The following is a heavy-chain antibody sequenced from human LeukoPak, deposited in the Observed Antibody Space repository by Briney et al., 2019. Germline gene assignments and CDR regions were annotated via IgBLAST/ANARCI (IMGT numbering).Heavy chain of an antibody. CDR2: ISHSGGAT. V-gene: IGHV3-23*01. CDR3: ANFKGKDGIKDHFDY. J-gene: IGHJ4*02. D-gene: IGHD5-24*01. Sequence: GGSLRLSCAAFGIAFDKNAMSWVRQAPGKGLEWVSTISHSGGATHYADSVKGRFTISRDNSKNTVSLRMSSLRVEDTAVYYCANFKGKDGIKDHFDYWGQGTLVTVSS. CDR1: GIAFDKNA.